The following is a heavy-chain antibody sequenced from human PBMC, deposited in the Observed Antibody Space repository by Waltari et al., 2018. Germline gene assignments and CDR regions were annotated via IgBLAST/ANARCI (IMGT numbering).Heavy chain of an antibody. Sequence: QVQLQESGPGLVKPSETLSLTCTVSGYSISSGYYWGWIRQPPGKGLEWIGSIYHSGSTYYNPSLKSRVTISVDTSKNQFSLKLSSVTAADTAVYYCARVRDSGKWSYWGQGTLVTVSS. CDR3: ARVRDSGKWSY. D-gene: IGHD2-8*01. CDR1: GYSISSGYY. V-gene: IGHV4-38-2*02. CDR2: IYHSGST. J-gene: IGHJ4*02.